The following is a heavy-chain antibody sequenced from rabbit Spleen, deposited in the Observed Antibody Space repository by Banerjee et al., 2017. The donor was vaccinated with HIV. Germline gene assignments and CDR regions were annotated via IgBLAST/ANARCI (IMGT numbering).Heavy chain of an antibody. CDR2: IDPVVGST. CDR3: VRGEHFSVGFSAFAIYLDL. J-gene: IGHJ3*01. D-gene: IGHD6-1*01. Sequence: QLKESGGGLVQPGGSLKLSCKASGFDFSSYYITWVRQAPGKGLEWIGYIDPVVGSTYCGGGVNGRFPFSRHNAQNTLYLQLSSLTAADTATYFCVRGEHFSVGFSAFAIYLDLWGQGTLVTVS. V-gene: IGHV1S7*01. CDR1: GFDFSSYY.